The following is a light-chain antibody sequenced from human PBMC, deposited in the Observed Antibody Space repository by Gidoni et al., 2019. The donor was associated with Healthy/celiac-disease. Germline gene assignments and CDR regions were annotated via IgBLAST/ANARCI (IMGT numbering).Light chain of an antibody. CDR2: KAS. Sequence: DIQMTQSPSTLSASVGDRVTITCRASQSISSWLAWYQQKPGKAPKLLIYKASSLESGVPSRFSGSGSGTEFTLTISSLQPDDFATYYCQHYTFGQXTKLEIK. CDR3: QHYT. V-gene: IGKV1-5*03. CDR1: QSISSW. J-gene: IGKJ2*01.